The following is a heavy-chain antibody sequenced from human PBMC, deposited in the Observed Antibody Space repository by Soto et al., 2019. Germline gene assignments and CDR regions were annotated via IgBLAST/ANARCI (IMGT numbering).Heavy chain of an antibody. D-gene: IGHD1-1*01. CDR1: GYRVSRYL. CDR3: AKRSSSRLYAFDI. V-gene: IGHV5-51*07. Sequence: GQSLTLSLTGSGYRVSRYLSGCVHQMPGKGLEWMGIIYPGDSDTRYSPSFQGQVTISADKSISTAYLQWSSLKASDTAMYYCAKRSSSRLYAFDIWGQGTMVTV. CDR2: IYPGDSDT. J-gene: IGHJ3*02.